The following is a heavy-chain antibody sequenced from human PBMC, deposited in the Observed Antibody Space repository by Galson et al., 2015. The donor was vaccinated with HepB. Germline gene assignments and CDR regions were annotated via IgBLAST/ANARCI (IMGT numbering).Heavy chain of an antibody. D-gene: IGHD3-10*01. V-gene: IGHV3-7*03. CDR3: ARDRTMVRGGRYYYYMDV. CDR2: IKQDGSEK. Sequence: SLRLSCAASGFTVSSNYMSWVRQAPGKGLEWVANIKQDGSEKYYVDSVKGRFTISRDNAKNSLYLQMNSLRAEDTAVYYCARDRTMVRGGRYYYYMDVWGKGTTVTVSS. CDR1: GFTVSSNY. J-gene: IGHJ6*03.